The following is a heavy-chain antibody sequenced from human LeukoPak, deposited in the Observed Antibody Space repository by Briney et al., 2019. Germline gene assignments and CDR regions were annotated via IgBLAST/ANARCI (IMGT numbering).Heavy chain of an antibody. D-gene: IGHD3-22*01. CDR2: ISSSSSYI. CDR1: GFTFSSCS. J-gene: IGHJ4*02. Sequence: GGSLRLSCAASGFTFSSCSMNWVRQAPGKGLEWVSSISSSSSYIYYADSVKGRFTISRDNAKNSLYLQMNSLRAEDTAVYYCARDKLLYYDSSGRDYWGQGTLVTVSS. V-gene: IGHV3-21*01. CDR3: ARDKLLYYDSSGRDY.